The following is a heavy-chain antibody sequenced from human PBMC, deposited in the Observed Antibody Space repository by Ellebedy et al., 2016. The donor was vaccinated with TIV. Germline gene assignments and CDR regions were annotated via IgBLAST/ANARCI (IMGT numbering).Heavy chain of an antibody. Sequence: GESLKISXAASGFTFSSYAMSWVRQAAGQGLEWVSTISVNGGSTNYADSVKGRFTISRDNSKNTLYLQMNSLRAEDTAVYYCAIDPQEIYDVGFDSWGQGTLVTVSS. CDR3: AIDPQEIYDVGFDS. CDR2: ISVNGGST. V-gene: IGHV3-23*01. CDR1: GFTFSSYA. D-gene: IGHD3-22*01. J-gene: IGHJ5*01.